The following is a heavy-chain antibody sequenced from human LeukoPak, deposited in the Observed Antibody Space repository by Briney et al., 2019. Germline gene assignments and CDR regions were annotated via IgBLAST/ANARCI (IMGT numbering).Heavy chain of an antibody. CDR1: GGSISSYY. CDR3: ARTTAVAGWFDP. Sequence: SETLSLTCTVSGGSISSYYWSWIRQPPGKGLEWIGYIYYSGSTNYNPSLKSRVTISVDTSKNQFSLKLSSVTAADTAVYYCARTTAVAGWFDPWGQGTLVTVSS. V-gene: IGHV4-59*01. J-gene: IGHJ5*02. D-gene: IGHD6-19*01. CDR2: IYYSGST.